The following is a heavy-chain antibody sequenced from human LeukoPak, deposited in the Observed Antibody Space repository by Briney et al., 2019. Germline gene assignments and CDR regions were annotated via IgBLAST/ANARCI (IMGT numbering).Heavy chain of an antibody. Sequence: SETLSLTCAVSGGSISSTNWWSWVRPPPGKGLEWIGEIYHTGSTNYNPSLKSRVTISVDKSKNQFSLKLSSVTAADTAVYYCARVPVIAVADPFDYWGQGTLVTVSS. D-gene: IGHD6-19*01. V-gene: IGHV4-4*02. CDR3: ARVPVIAVADPFDY. CDR2: IYHTGST. J-gene: IGHJ4*02. CDR1: GGSISSTNW.